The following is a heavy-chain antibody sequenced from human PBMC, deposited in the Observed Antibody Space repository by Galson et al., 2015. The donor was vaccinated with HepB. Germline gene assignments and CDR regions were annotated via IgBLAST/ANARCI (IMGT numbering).Heavy chain of an antibody. V-gene: IGHV1-18*01. J-gene: IGHJ6*02. CDR2: ISAYNGNT. CDR1: GYTFTSYG. D-gene: IGHD6-13*01. CDR3: AREGGGSSSWYGHLFYYYYGMDV. Sequence: SVKVSCKASGYTFTSYGISWVRQAPGQGLEWMGWISAYNGNTNYAQKLQGRVTMTTDTSTSTAYMELRSLRSDDTAVYYCAREGGGSSSWYGHLFYYYYGMDVWGQGTTVTVSS.